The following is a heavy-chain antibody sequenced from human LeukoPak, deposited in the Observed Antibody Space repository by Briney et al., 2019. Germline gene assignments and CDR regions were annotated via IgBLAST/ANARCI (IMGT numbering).Heavy chain of an antibody. V-gene: IGHV1-2*02. CDR2: INPNSGGT. Sequence: ASVKVSCRASGYTFTGYYMHWVRRAPGQGLEWMGWINPNSGGTNYAQKFQGRVTMTRDTSISTAYMELSRLRSDDTAVYYCARANSYGSGSLVNWGQGTLVTVSS. CDR3: ARANSYGSGSLVN. CDR1: GYTFTGYY. D-gene: IGHD3-10*01. J-gene: IGHJ4*02.